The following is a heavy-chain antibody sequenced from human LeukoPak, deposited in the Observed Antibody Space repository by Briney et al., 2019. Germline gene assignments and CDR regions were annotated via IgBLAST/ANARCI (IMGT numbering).Heavy chain of an antibody. D-gene: IGHD3-10*01. Sequence: GGSLGLSCAASGFTFSSYSMNWVRQAPGKGLEWVSYISSSSSTIYYADSAKGRFTISRDNAKNSLYLQMNSLRAEDTAVYYCARDSYGSGSYWDYWGQGTLVTVSS. V-gene: IGHV3-48*04. CDR2: ISSSSSTI. CDR1: GFTFSSYS. J-gene: IGHJ4*02. CDR3: ARDSYGSGSYWDY.